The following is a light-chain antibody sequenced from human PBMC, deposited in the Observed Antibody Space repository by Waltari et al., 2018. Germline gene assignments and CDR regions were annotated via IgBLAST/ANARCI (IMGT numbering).Light chain of an antibody. Sequence: QSALTQPASVSGSPGQSITISCTGTSSDVGGYNYVSWYQQHPGKAPKLMIYDVSNRPAGVSNRFSGCKSGNTASLTISGLQAEDEADYYCSSYTSSSTLWVFGGGTKLTVL. CDR2: DVS. CDR3: SSYTSSSTLWV. CDR1: SSDVGGYNY. V-gene: IGLV2-14*03. J-gene: IGLJ3*02.